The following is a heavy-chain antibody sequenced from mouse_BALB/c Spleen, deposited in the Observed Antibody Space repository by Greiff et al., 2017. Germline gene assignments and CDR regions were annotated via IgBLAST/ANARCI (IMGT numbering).Heavy chain of an antibody. CDR1: GFNIKDTY. Sequence: EVQLQESGAELVKPGASVKLSCTASGFNIKDTYMHWVKQRPEQGLEWIGRIDPANGNTKYDPKFQGKATITADTSSNTAYLQLSSLTSEDTAVYYCATDGYFSWFAYWGQGTLVTVSA. CDR2: IDPANGNT. V-gene: IGHV14-3*02. CDR3: ATDGYFSWFAY. D-gene: IGHD2-3*01. J-gene: IGHJ3*01.